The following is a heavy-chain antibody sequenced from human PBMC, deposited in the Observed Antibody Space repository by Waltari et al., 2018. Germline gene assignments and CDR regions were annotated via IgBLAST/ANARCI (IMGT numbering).Heavy chain of an antibody. J-gene: IGHJ4*02. CDR2: ISSSGSTI. CDR3: ARVYLYYDFWSGYYTTSPFDY. D-gene: IGHD3-3*01. CDR1: GFTFSSYE. Sequence: EVQLVESGGGLVQPGGSLRLSCAASGFTFSSYEMNWVRQAPGKGLEWVSYISSSGSTIYYADSVKGRVTIDRDNAKNSLYLQMNSLRAEDTAVYYCARVYLYYDFWSGYYTTSPFDYWGQGTLVTVSS. V-gene: IGHV3-48*03.